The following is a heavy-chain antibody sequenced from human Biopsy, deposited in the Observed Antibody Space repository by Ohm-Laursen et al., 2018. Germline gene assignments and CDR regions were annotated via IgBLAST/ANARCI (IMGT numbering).Heavy chain of an antibody. J-gene: IGHJ6*02. D-gene: IGHD3-10*01. CDR2: FAPENGKT. Sequence: ASVKVSCKVSGYTLTELSIHWVRQTGGKGLEWMGGFAPENGKTIYAQKFQGRVTMTEDTSTDTAYMELSSLRSEDTAVYYCARDRGYYYYYGMDVWGQGTTVTVSS. CDR3: ARDRGYYYYYGMDV. CDR1: GYTLTELS. V-gene: IGHV1-24*01.